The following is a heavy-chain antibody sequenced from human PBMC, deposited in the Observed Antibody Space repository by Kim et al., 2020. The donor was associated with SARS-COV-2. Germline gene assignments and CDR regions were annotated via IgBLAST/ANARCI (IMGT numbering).Heavy chain of an antibody. D-gene: IGHD3-9*01. CDR1: GFTFSSYA. V-gene: IGHV3-30-3*01. Sequence: GGSLRLSCAASGFTFSSYAMHWVRQAPGKGLEWVAVISYDGSNKYYADSVKGRFTISRDNSKNTLYLQMNSLRAEDTAVYYCARDAILTSSKGDAFDIWGQGTMVTVSS. CDR2: ISYDGSNK. J-gene: IGHJ3*02. CDR3: ARDAILTSSKGDAFDI.